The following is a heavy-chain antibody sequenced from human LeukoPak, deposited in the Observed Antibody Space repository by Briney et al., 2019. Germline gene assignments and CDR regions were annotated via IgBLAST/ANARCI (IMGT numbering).Heavy chain of an antibody. CDR3: ATWDWNDNLFDY. CDR1: RYTLTELS. J-gene: IGHJ4*02. CDR2: FDPEDGET. D-gene: IGHD1-1*01. V-gene: IGHV1-24*01. Sequence: GASVKVSCKVSRYTLTELSMHWVRQAPGKGLEWMGGFDPEDGETIYAQKFQGRVTMTEDTSTDTAYMELSSLRSEDTAVYYCATWDWNDNLFDYWGQGTLVTVSS.